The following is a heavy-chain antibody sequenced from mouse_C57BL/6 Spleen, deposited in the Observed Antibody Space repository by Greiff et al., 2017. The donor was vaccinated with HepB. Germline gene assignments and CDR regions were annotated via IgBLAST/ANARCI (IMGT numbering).Heavy chain of an antibody. D-gene: IGHD1-1*01. CDR2: INPSSGYT. V-gene: IGHV1-7*01. CDR3: ARNPITGAMDY. CDR1: GYTFTSYW. J-gene: IGHJ4*01. Sequence: QVQLKESGAELAKPGASVKLSCKASGYTFTSYWMHWVKQRPGQGLEWIGYINPSSGYTKYNQKFKDKDTLTADKSSSTAYMQLSSLTYEDSAVYYCARNPITGAMDYWGQGTSVTVSS.